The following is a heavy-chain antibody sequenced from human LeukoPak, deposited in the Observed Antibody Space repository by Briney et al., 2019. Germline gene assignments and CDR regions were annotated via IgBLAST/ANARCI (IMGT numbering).Heavy chain of an antibody. V-gene: IGHV1-2*02. D-gene: IGHD6-19*01. CDR1: GYTFTGYY. J-gene: IGHJ4*02. CDR3: ARGGRGPRIAVAGTVFYY. CDR2: INPNSGGT. Sequence: ASVKVSCKASGYTFTGYYMHWVRQAPGQGLAWMGWINPNSGGTNYAQKFQGRVTMTRDTSISTAYMELSRLRSDDTAVYYCARGGRGPRIAVAGTVFYYWGQGTLVTVSS.